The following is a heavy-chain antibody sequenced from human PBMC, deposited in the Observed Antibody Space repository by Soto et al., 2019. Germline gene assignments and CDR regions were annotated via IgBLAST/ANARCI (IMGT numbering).Heavy chain of an antibody. V-gene: IGHV3-66*01. CDR1: GFDASVNF. CDR2: INNAGST. Sequence: EVQLVESGGTLVQPGGSLKLSCAASGFDASVNFMTWVRQAPGKGLEWVTAINNAGSTFYADSVKGRFSISRDDSKNTLYLQMNSLRVEDTAMYHCVGENYYYGMDVWGQGTAVTVSS. J-gene: IGHJ6*02. CDR3: VGENYYYGMDV.